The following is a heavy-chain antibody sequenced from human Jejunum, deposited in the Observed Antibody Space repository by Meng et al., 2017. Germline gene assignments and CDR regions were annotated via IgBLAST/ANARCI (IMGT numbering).Heavy chain of an antibody. J-gene: IGHJ4*02. V-gene: IGHV3-23*01. D-gene: IGHD4-17*01. Sequence: GESLKISCTASGFSFGDYAMSWFRQAPGKGLEWVSTTSADGATIYYADSVRGRFTVSRDNSKNTLFLQMNSLRVDDTALYYCAKGRGGGDYQVDYWGQGTLVTVSS. CDR2: TSADGATI. CDR1: GFSFGDYA. CDR3: AKGRGGGDYQVDY.